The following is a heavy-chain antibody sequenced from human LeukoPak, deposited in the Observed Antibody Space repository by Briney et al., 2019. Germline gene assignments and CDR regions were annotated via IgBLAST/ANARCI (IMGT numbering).Heavy chain of an antibody. CDR3: AKDRASGSGSYSYRGFDY. J-gene: IGHJ4*02. CDR2: ISGSGDYT. D-gene: IGHD6-19*01. Sequence: GGSLRLSCAASGFTFSSYGMHWVRQAPGRGLEWVSAISGSGDYTNYADSVKGRFTISRDNSKNTLYLQMNSLRAEDTAVYYCAKDRASGSGSYSYRGFDYWGQGTLVTVSS. CDR1: GFTFSSYG. V-gene: IGHV3-23*01.